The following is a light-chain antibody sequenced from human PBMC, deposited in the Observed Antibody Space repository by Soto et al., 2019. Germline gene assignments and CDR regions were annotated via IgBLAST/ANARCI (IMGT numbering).Light chain of an antibody. Sequence: EIVMTQSPATLSVSPGERAILSCRASQSISINLAWYQQKPGQAPRLLIYAASNRATGVPARFSGSWSGTEFTLTISSLQSEDFAVYYCQQRSNWPLTFGGGTKVEIK. CDR3: QQRSNWPLT. CDR2: AAS. CDR1: QSISIN. J-gene: IGKJ4*01. V-gene: IGKV3-15*01.